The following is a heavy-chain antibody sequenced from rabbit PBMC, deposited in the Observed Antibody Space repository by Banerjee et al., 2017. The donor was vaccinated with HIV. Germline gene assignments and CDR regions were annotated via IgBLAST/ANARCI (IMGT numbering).Heavy chain of an antibody. CDR2: IETTSGAT. D-gene: IGHD4-1*01. Sequence: QEQLEESGGDLVKPEGSLTLTCTASGSDISRNAMCWVRQAPGKGLEWIACIETTSGATWYASWAKGPFTISKTSSTTVPLQMTSLTAADTATYFCARDLAGVIGWNFNLWGPGTLVTAS. CDR1: GSDISRNA. CDR3: ARDLAGVIGWNFNL. V-gene: IGHV1S45*01. J-gene: IGHJ4*01.